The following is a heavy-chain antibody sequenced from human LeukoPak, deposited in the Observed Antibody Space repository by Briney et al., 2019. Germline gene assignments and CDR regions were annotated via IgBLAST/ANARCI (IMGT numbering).Heavy chain of an antibody. V-gene: IGHV1-2*06. CDR2: INPNSGGT. D-gene: IGHD2-15*01. CDR1: GYTSTGYY. J-gene: IGHJ4*02. CDR3: ARGEGYCSGGSCYIFDY. Sequence: ASVKVSCKASGYTSTGYYMHWVRQAPGQGLEWMGRINPNSGGTNYAQKFQGRVTMTRDTSISTAYMELSRLRSDDTAVYYCARGEGYCSGGSCYIFDYWGQGTLVTVSS.